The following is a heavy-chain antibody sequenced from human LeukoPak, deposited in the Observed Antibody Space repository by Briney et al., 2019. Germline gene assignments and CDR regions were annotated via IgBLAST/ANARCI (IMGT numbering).Heavy chain of an antibody. CDR1: GFAYSSYG. D-gene: IGHD6-19*01. J-gene: IGHJ4*02. Sequence: GGTLRLPCGVSGFAYSSYGIHWVRQAPGKGRVWVAIIWYDGSDKYYGDSGKARFTITRDNSKNTLYLQMNSLRAEDTAVYYCTILAVASDFDYWGQGTLVTVSS. CDR3: TILAVASDFDY. V-gene: IGHV3-33*03. CDR2: IWYDGSDK.